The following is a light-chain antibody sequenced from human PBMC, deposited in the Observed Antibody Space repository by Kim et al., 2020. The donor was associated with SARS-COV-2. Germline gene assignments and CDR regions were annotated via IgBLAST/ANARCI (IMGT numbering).Light chain of an antibody. CDR3: QQHATWTRPLT. Sequence: PGERATLACRASQSINIDVAWDQQKPGRAPRLIIYDAFKRVRGVQARFSGSGSGIDFALTIDGLEPEDVAVYYSQQHATWTRPLTFGGGANV. J-gene: IGKJ4*01. CDR1: QSINID. V-gene: IGKV3-11*01. CDR2: DAF.